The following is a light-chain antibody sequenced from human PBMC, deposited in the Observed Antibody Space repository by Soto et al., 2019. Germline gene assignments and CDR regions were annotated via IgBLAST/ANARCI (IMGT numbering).Light chain of an antibody. J-gene: IGKJ5*01. Sequence: ETVMTQSPATLSVSPGERATLSFRASQSVSSNLAWYQQKPGQAPRLLIYGASTRATGIPARFSGSGSGTDFTLTISCLQSEDFATYYCQQYYSYPPITFGQGTRLEIK. CDR3: QQYYSYPPIT. CDR1: QSVSSN. V-gene: IGKV3-15*01. CDR2: GAS.